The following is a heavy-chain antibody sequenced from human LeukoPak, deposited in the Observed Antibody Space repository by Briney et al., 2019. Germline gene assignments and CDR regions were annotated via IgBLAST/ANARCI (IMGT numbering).Heavy chain of an antibody. CDR1: GGSISSYY. V-gene: IGHV4-59*12. J-gene: IGHJ4*02. CDR3: ARGGALRLYYFDY. CDR2: IYYSGST. Sequence: SETLSLTCTVSGGSISSYYWSWIRQPPGKGLEWIGYIYYSGSTNYNPSLKSRVTISVDTSKNQFSLKLSSVTAADTAVYYCARGGALRLYYFDYWGQGTLVTVSS. D-gene: IGHD1-26*01.